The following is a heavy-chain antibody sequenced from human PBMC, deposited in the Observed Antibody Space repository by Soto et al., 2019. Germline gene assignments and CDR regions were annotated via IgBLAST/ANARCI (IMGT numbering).Heavy chain of an antibody. J-gene: IGHJ4*02. Sequence: QITVKESGPTLVKPTQPLTLTCTFSGFSLSTSGVGVGWIRQPPGKALEWLGIIYWDDDERYSPSLKSRLTITKDTSKNQVVLTMTNMDPVDTATYFCAHSGKYGAVDYWGQGTLVTVSS. CDR3: AHSGKYGAVDY. V-gene: IGHV2-5*02. D-gene: IGHD2-8*01. CDR2: IYWDDDE. CDR1: GFSLSTSGVG.